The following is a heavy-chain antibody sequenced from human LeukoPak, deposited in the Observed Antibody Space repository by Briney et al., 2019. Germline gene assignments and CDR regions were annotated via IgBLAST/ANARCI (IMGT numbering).Heavy chain of an antibody. J-gene: IGHJ4*02. V-gene: IGHV1-18*01. CDR2: ISAYNGNT. CDR1: GYTFTSYG. Sequence: ASVEVSCKASGYTFTSYGISWVRQAPGQGLEWMGWISAYNGNTNYAQKLQGRVTMTTDTSTSTAYMELRSLRSDDTAVYYCAREPRFDYGGNSGIDYWGQGTLVTVSS. CDR3: AREPRFDYGGNSGIDY. D-gene: IGHD4-23*01.